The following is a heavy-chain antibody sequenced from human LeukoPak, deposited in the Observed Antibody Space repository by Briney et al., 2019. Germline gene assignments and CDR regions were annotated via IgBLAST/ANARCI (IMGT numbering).Heavy chain of an antibody. J-gene: IGHJ4*02. D-gene: IGHD3-10*01. V-gene: IGHV3-23*01. CDR2: ISGSGGST. Sequence: GRSLGLSCAASGFTFSSYAMSWVRQAPGKGLEWVSAISGSGGSTYYADSVKGRFTISRDNSKNTLYLQMNSLRAEDTAVYYCAKPYYYGSGSYSPLFDYWGQGTLVTVSS. CDR3: AKPYYYGSGSYSPLFDY. CDR1: GFTFSSYA.